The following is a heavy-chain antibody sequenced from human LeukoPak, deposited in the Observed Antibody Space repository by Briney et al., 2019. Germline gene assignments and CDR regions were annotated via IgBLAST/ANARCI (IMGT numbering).Heavy chain of an antibody. Sequence: ASVKVSCKASGYTFTGYYMHWVRQAPGQGLEWMGWINPNSGGTQYAQKFQGRVTMTRDTSISTAYMELSRLTSDDTAVYYCAPGGERYSSGWYGDYWGQGTLVIVSS. CDR3: APGGERYSSGWYGDY. V-gene: IGHV1-2*02. CDR1: GYTFTGYY. J-gene: IGHJ4*02. D-gene: IGHD6-19*01. CDR2: INPNSGGT.